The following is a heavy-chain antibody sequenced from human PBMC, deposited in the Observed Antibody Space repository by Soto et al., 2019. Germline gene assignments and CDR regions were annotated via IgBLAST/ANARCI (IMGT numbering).Heavy chain of an antibody. Sequence: EVQLVESGGGLVQPGGSLRLSCAASGFTFSSYSMNWVRQAPGKGLEWVSYISSSSSTIYYADSVKGRFTISRDNAKNSLNLQMNSLRDEDTAVYYCARGDTAMAEIFDYWGQGTLVTVSS. J-gene: IGHJ4*02. D-gene: IGHD5-18*01. CDR3: ARGDTAMAEIFDY. V-gene: IGHV3-48*02. CDR1: GFTFSSYS. CDR2: ISSSSSTI.